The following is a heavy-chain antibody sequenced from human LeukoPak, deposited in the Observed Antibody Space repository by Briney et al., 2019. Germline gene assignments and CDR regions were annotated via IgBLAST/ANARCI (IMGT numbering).Heavy chain of an antibody. CDR3: ARLGDIVLSRGYMDV. Sequence: PSETLSLTCTVSGDSISSYYWSWIRQPPGKGLEWIGYIYTSGGTKYIPSLKSRVTISVDTSKNQFSLKLSSVPAADTAVYYCARLGDIVLSRGYMDVWGKGTTVTVSS. J-gene: IGHJ6*03. V-gene: IGHV4-4*09. CDR1: GDSISSYY. CDR2: IYTSGGT. D-gene: IGHD2-8*01.